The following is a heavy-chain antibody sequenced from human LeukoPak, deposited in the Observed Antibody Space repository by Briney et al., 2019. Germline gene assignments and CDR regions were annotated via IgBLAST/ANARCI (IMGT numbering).Heavy chain of an antibody. CDR3: ARANDFWSGPQELAFDI. D-gene: IGHD3-3*01. Sequence: PSETLSLTCTVSGGSISSYYWSWIRQPAGKGLECIGRIYTSGSTNYNPSLKSRVTMSVDTSKNQFSLKLSSVTAADTAVYYCARANDFWSGPQELAFDIWGQGTMVTVSS. CDR1: GGSISSYY. J-gene: IGHJ3*02. CDR2: IYTSGST. V-gene: IGHV4-4*07.